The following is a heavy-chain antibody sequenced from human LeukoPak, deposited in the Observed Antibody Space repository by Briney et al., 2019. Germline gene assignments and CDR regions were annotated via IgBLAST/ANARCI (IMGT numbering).Heavy chain of an antibody. CDR2: ISYDGSNK. Sequence: GESLRLSCAASGFTFSSYGMHWVRQAPGKGLEWVAVISYDGSNKYYADSVKGRFTISRDNSKNTLYLQMNSLRAEDTAVYYCAKAEVGATTPLYYYGMDVWGQGTTVTVSS. J-gene: IGHJ6*02. CDR3: AKAEVGATTPLYYYGMDV. D-gene: IGHD1-26*01. V-gene: IGHV3-30*18. CDR1: GFTFSSYG.